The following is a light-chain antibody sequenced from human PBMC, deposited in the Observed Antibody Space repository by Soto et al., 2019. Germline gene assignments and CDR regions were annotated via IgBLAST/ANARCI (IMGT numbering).Light chain of an antibody. CDR2: GAS. J-gene: IGKJ1*01. Sequence: EIVLTQSPGTLSLSPGEGATLSCRASPSVSSSYLAWYQQKPGQAPRLLIYGASSRATCIPHRFSGGGSGTDFTLTISRLEPEDFAVYYCQQYDNSPWTFGQGTKVEFK. V-gene: IGKV3-20*01. CDR1: PSVSSSY. CDR3: QQYDNSPWT.